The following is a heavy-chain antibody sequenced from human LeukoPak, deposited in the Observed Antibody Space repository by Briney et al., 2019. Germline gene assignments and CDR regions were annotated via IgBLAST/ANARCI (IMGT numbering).Heavy chain of an antibody. CDR1: GGTFSSYA. Sequence: SVKVSCKASGGTFSSYAISWVRQAPGQGIEWMGRIIPILGTANYAQKFQGRVTITADKSTSTAYMELSSLRSEDTAVYYCARSPMVRGESVFDYWGQGTLVTVSS. V-gene: IGHV1-69*04. CDR2: IIPILGTA. D-gene: IGHD3-10*01. J-gene: IGHJ4*02. CDR3: ARSPMVRGESVFDY.